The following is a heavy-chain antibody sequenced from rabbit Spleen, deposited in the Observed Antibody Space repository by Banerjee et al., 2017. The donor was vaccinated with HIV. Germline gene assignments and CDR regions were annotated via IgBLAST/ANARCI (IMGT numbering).Heavy chain of an antibody. V-gene: IGHV1S45*01. Sequence: QEQLVESGGDLVKPGASLTLTCTASGFSFSSNYMCWVRQAPGKGLEWIACIYAGSSGNTWYASWVNGRFSISRSTSLNTVTLQMTSLTAADTATYFCVRGASSSGYYSLWGQGTLVTVS. D-gene: IGHD1-1*01. J-gene: IGHJ4*01. CDR1: GFSFSSNY. CDR2: IYAGSSGNT. CDR3: VRGASSSGYYSL.